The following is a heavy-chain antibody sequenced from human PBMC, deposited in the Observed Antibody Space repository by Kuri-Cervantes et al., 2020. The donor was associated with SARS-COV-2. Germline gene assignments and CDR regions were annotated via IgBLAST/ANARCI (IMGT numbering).Heavy chain of an antibody. Sequence: GGSLRLSCAVSGFTVSRNYMSWVRQAPGKGLEWVSIIYRGGTTYYADSVKGRFTISRDISKDTVYLQMDTLRAEDTAVYYCAKYDVSSGGRHYDFWSAFLAWGQGTLVTVSS. J-gene: IGHJ5*02. CDR1: GFTVSRNY. V-gene: IGHV3-53*01. CDR2: IYRGGTT. D-gene: IGHD3-3*01. CDR3: AKYDVSSGGRHYDFWSAFLA.